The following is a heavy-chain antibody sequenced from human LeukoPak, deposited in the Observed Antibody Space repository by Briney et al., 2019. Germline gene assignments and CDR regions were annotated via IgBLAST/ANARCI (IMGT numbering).Heavy chain of an antibody. CDR1: GGSLNGHY. Sequence: SETLSLTCAVYGGSLNGHYWSWIRQSPGKGLEWIGYIYHSGSTYYNPSLKSRVTISVDRSKNQFSLKLSSVTAADTAVYYCARSNKEIVVVPAASLNWFDPWGQGTLVTVSS. CDR3: ARSNKEIVVVPAASLNWFDP. J-gene: IGHJ5*02. D-gene: IGHD2-2*01. V-gene: IGHV4-34*01. CDR2: IYHSGST.